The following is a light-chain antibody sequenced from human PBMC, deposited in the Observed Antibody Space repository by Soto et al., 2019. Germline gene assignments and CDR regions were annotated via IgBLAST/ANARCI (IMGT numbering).Light chain of an antibody. Sequence: EIVLTQSPATLSLSPGERATLSCKASRSISSYLAWYQQKPGQAPRLLIYDASNRATGIPARFSGSGSGTDFALTISSLEPEDSAVYSCQQRSNWPPITFGRGTRLEIK. J-gene: IGKJ5*01. CDR3: QQRSNWPPIT. CDR2: DAS. CDR1: RSISSY. V-gene: IGKV3-11*01.